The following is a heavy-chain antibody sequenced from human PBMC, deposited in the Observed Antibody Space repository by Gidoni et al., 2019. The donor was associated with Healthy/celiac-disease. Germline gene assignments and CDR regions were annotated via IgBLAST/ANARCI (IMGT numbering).Heavy chain of an antibody. D-gene: IGHD5-12*01. V-gene: IGHV3-9*01. CDR2: ISWNSGSI. Sequence: EVQLVESGGGLVQPGRSLRLSCAASGFPFDDYAMHWVRQAPGKGLEWVSGISWNSGSIGYADSVKGRFTISRDNAKNSLYLQMNSLRAEDTALYYCAKGWDIVASYYFDYWGQGTLVTVSS. J-gene: IGHJ4*02. CDR3: AKGWDIVASYYFDY. CDR1: GFPFDDYA.